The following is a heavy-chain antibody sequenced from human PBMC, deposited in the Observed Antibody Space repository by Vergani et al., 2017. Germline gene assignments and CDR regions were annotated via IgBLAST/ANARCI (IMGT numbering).Heavy chain of an antibody. CDR2: IDPSDSYT. D-gene: IGHD6-19*01. Sequence: EVQLVPSGAEVKKPGASLRISCTCSGYSFTSYWISWVRQMPGKGLEWMGRIDPSDSYTNYSPSFQGHVTISADKSISTAYLQWSSLKASDTAMYYCARQVAVAGKWWGPYYYYGMDVWGQGTTVTVSS. CDR3: ARQVAVAGKWWGPYYYYGMDV. V-gene: IGHV5-10-1*01. CDR1: GYSFTSYW. J-gene: IGHJ6*02.